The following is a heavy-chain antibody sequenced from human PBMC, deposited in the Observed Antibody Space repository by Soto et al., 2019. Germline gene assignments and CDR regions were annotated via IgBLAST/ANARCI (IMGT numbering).Heavy chain of an antibody. CDR3: ARDASPIAARRCYNWFDP. J-gene: IGHJ5*02. CDR1: GFTFSSYG. CDR2: IWYDGSNK. D-gene: IGHD6-6*01. V-gene: IGHV3-33*01. Sequence: GGSLRLSCAASGFTFSSYGMHWVRQAPGKGLGWVAVIWYDGSNKYYADSVKGRFTISRDNSKNTLYLQMNSLRAEDTAVYYCARDASPIAARRCYNWFDPWGQGTLVTVSS.